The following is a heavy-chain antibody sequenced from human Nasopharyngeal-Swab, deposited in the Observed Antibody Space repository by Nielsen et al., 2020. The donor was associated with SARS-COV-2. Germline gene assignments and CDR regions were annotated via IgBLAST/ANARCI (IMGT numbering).Heavy chain of an antibody. D-gene: IGHD3-22*01. CDR1: GGTFSSYA. CDR2: IIPIFGTA. Sequence: SVKVSCKASGGTFSSYAISWVRQAPGQGLEWMGGIIPIFGTANYAQKFQGRVTITADESTSTAYMELSSLRSEDTAVYYCAREIPTYYYDSSGYYPNSSFDYWGQGTLVTVPS. V-gene: IGHV1-69*13. J-gene: IGHJ4*02. CDR3: AREIPTYYYDSSGYYPNSSFDY.